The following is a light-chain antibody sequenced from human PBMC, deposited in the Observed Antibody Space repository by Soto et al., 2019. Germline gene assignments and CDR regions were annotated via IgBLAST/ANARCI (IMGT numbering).Light chain of an antibody. V-gene: IGKV3D-15*02. CDR3: QQYFTSPIT. J-gene: IGKJ5*01. Sequence: EIVMTQSRATVSVSPGERATLSCRSSQSVSSNLAWYQHKPGQAPRLLISDASNRASGIPARFSAWGSGTDFTLTISRVDPADFAFYYCQQYFTSPITFGQGTRLEIK. CDR2: DAS. CDR1: QSVSSN.